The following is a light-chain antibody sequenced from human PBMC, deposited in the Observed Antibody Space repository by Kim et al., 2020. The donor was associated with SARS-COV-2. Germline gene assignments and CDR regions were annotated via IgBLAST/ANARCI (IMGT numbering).Light chain of an antibody. J-gene: IGKJ1*01. CDR2: GAS. CDR1: QSVSSN. Sequence: SPSPLSLSPGESSPLSCRASQSVSSNLAWYQPKPGQAPRLLLYGASTRATGIPARFSGSGSGTEFTLTRSSLQSEDFAVYYCQQYNNWPPWRCGQGTKVDIK. V-gene: IGKV3-15*01. CDR3: QQYNNWPPWR.